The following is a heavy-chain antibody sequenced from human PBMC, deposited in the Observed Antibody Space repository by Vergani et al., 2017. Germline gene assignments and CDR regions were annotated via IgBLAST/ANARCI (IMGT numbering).Heavy chain of an antibody. Sequence: EVQLLESGGGLVQPGGSLRLSCAASGFTFSSYAMSWVRQAPGKGLEWVADISVSGGSTYYADSVKGRFTLSRDNSKNPLYLQMNSLRAEDTAVYYCAKDDLPPGDYVADAFDIWGQGTMVTVSS. CDR1: GFTFSSYA. CDR2: ISVSGGST. V-gene: IGHV3-23*01. CDR3: AKDDLPPGDYVADAFDI. D-gene: IGHD4-17*01. J-gene: IGHJ3*02.